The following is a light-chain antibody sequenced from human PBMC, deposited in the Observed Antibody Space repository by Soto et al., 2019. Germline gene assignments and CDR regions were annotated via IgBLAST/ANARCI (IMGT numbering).Light chain of an antibody. CDR3: SSYAGSNNFV. J-gene: IGLJ1*01. CDR1: SSDVGGYNY. Sequence: ALTQPPSASGSPGQSVTISCTGTSSDVGGYNYVSWYQQHPGKAPKLMIYEVSKRPSGVPNRFSASKSGNTASLTVSGLQAEDEADYYCSSYAGSNNFVFGTGTKVTVL. V-gene: IGLV2-8*01. CDR2: EVS.